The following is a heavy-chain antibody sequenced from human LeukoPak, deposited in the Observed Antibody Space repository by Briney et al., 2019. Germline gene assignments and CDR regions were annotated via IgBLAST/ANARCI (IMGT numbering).Heavy chain of an antibody. Sequence: GGSLRLSCAASGFTFSSYWMHWVRQAPGKGLVWVSRINTDGSSTSYADSVKGRFTISRDNAKNTPYLQMNSLRAEDTAVYYSARDYQLLLSWFDPWGQGTLVTVSS. CDR2: INTDGSST. J-gene: IGHJ5*02. V-gene: IGHV3-74*01. CDR3: ARDYQLLLSWFDP. D-gene: IGHD2/OR15-2a*01. CDR1: GFTFSSYW.